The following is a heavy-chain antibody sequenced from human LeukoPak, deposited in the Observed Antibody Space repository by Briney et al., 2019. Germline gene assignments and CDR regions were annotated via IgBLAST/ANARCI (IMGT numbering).Heavy chain of an antibody. CDR2: IYYSGTT. J-gene: IGHJ6*03. CDR1: DDSISNNNYY. Sequence: SETLSLTCTVSDDSISNNNYYWGWIRQPPGKGLEWIGSIYYSGTTYYNPSLKSRVTISVDTSKNQFSLKLSSVTAADTAVYYCARLRMVRGVNPYYYYYYMDVWGKGTTVTVSS. CDR3: ARLRMVRGVNPYYYYYYMDV. V-gene: IGHV4-39*07. D-gene: IGHD3-10*01.